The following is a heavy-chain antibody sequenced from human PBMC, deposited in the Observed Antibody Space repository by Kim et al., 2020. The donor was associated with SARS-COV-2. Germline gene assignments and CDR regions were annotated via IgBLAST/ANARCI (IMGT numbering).Heavy chain of an antibody. V-gene: IGHV1-69*13. CDR2: IIPIFGTA. CDR3: ARDSGYSYGSNYYYGMDV. CDR1: GGTFSSYA. J-gene: IGHJ6*02. D-gene: IGHD5-18*01. Sequence: SVKVSCKASGGTFSSYAISWVRQAPGQGLEWMGGIIPIFGTANYAQKFQGRVTITADESTSTAYMELSSLRSEDTAVYYCARDSGYSYGSNYYYGMDVWGQGTTVTVSS.